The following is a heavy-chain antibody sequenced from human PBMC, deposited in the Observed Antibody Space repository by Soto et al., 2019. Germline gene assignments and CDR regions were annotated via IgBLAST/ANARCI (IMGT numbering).Heavy chain of an antibody. CDR3: ARHGAAAGTNWFDP. J-gene: IGHJ5*02. V-gene: IGHV4-39*01. D-gene: IGHD6-13*01. Sequence: TSETLSLTCTVSGGSISSSSYYWGWIRQPPGKGLEWIGSIYYSGSTYYNPSLKSRVTISVDTSKNQFSLKLSSVTAADTAVYYCARHGAAAGTNWFDPWGQGXLVTVYS. CDR1: GGSISSSSYY. CDR2: IYYSGST.